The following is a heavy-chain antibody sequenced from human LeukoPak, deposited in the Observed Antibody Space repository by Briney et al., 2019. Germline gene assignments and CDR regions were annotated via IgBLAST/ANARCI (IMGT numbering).Heavy chain of an antibody. V-gene: IGHV3-20*04. CDR1: GFTFDDYG. CDR2: INWNGGST. J-gene: IGHJ4*02. D-gene: IGHD2-15*01. CDR3: AKAPVTSCRGAFCYPFDS. Sequence: GGSLRLSCAASGFTFDDYGMSWVRQAPGKGLEWVSGINWNGGSTGYADSVKGRFTISRDNSRNTMYLQMNSLRVEEAAVYYCAKAPVTSCRGAFCYPFDSWGQGTLVTVSS.